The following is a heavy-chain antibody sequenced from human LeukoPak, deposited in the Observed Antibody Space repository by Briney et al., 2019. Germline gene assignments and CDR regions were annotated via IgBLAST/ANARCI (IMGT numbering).Heavy chain of an antibody. Sequence: SETLSLTCTVSGGSISSGSYYWSWIRQPAGKGLEWIGRIYTSGSTYYNPSLKSRVTISVDTSKNQFSLKLSSVTAADTAVYYCARQYSSGWYRFGKDYWGQGTLVTVSS. CDR1: GGSISSGSYY. CDR2: IYTSGST. V-gene: IGHV4-61*02. J-gene: IGHJ4*02. CDR3: ARQYSSGWYRFGKDY. D-gene: IGHD6-19*01.